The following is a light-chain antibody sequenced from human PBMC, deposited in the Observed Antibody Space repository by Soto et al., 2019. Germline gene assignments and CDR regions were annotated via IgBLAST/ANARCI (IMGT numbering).Light chain of an antibody. CDR1: QSVSSSY. J-gene: IGKJ2*01. CDR3: QQYGSSPLLYT. V-gene: IGKV3-20*01. CDR2: GAS. Sequence: EIVLTQSPGTLSLSPGERATLSCRASQSVSSSYLAWYQQKPGQAPRLLLYGASSRATGIPDRFSGSGSGTDFTLTISRLKPEDFAVYYCQQYGSSPLLYTFGQGPKLEIK.